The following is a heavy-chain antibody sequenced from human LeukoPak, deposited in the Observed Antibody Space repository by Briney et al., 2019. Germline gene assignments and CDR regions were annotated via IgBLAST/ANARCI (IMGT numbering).Heavy chain of an antibody. D-gene: IGHD6-6*01. CDR3: ARDAPELVRDAFDI. V-gene: IGHV4-39*07. CDR2: IYYSGST. Sequence: SETLPLTCTVSGGSISSSSYYWGWIRQPPGKGLEWIGSIYYSGSTYYNPSLKSRLTISVDTSKNQFSLKLSSVTAADTAVYYCARDAPELVRDAFDIWGQGTMVTVSS. CDR1: GGSISSSSYY. J-gene: IGHJ3*02.